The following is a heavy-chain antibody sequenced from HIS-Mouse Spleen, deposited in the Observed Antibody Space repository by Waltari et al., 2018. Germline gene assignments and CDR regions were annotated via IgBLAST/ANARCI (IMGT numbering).Heavy chain of an antibody. CDR1: GGSISSSSYY. D-gene: IGHD6-13*01. J-gene: IGHJ2*01. Sequence: QLQLQESGPGLVKPSETLSLTCTVSGGSISSSSYYWVWIRQPPGKGLEWIGSSYYCGSTYYNPSLKSRVTISVDTSKNQFSLKLSSVTAADTAVYYCAREIPYSSSWYDWYFDLWGRGTLVTVSS. CDR3: AREIPYSSSWYDWYFDL. V-gene: IGHV4-39*07. CDR2: SYYCGST.